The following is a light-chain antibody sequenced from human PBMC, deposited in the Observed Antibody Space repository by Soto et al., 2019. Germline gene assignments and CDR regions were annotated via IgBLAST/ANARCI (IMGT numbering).Light chain of an antibody. Sequence: QPVLTQSPSASASPGDSVKLTCTLSSGHSSYAIAWHQQQPEKGPRYLMKLNSDGSHNTGDGIPDRFSGSSSGAERYLTISSLQSEDEADYYCQTWVSGTVLFAGGTELTVL. CDR2: LNSDGSH. CDR1: SGHSSYA. CDR3: QTWVSGTVL. J-gene: IGLJ2*01. V-gene: IGLV4-69*01.